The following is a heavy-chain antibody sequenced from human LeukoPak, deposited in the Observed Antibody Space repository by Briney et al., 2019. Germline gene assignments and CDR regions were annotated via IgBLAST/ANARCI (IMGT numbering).Heavy chain of an antibody. J-gene: IGHJ5*02. CDR3: ARGFRTVTGNWFDP. Sequence: PGGSLRLSCTVSGFTLSSYEMSWIRQAPGKGLEWVSYISSSGSTIYYADSVKGRFTISRDNAKNSLYLQMNSLRAEDTAVYYCARGFRTVTGNWFDPWGQGTLVTVSS. CDR1: GFTLSSYE. CDR2: ISSSGSTI. D-gene: IGHD4-17*01. V-gene: IGHV3-48*03.